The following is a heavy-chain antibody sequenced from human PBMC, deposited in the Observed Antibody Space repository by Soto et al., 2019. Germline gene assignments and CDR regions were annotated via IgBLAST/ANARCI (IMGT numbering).Heavy chain of an antibody. J-gene: IGHJ5*02. D-gene: IGHD2-2*01. Sequence: SETLSLTCTVSGGSISSYYWSWIRQPPGKGLEWIGYIHYSGSTNYNPSLKNRVTISLDTSKNQFSLKLNSVTAADTAVYYCARDRIRSSSTDWPEWFDPWGQGTLVTVSS. V-gene: IGHV4-59*01. CDR2: IHYSGST. CDR3: ARDRIRSSSTDWPEWFDP. CDR1: GGSISSYY.